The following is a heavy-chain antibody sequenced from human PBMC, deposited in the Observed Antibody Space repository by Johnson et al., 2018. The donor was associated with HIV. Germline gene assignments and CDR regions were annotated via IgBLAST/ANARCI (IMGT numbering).Heavy chain of an antibody. CDR1: GFTFSNYG. J-gene: IGHJ3*01. CDR2: IWYDGRNK. Sequence: QVQLVESGGGVVQPGRSLRLSCAASGFTFSNYGMHWVRQAPGKGLEWVAVIWYDGRNKFYTDSVKGRFTFSRDNSKNTVYLQMNSLRVDDTALYYCARAPKEGCVDFAGGAFDVWGQGTMVTVSS. V-gene: IGHV3-30*19. D-gene: IGHD3/OR15-3a*01. CDR3: ARAPKEGCVDFAGGAFDV.